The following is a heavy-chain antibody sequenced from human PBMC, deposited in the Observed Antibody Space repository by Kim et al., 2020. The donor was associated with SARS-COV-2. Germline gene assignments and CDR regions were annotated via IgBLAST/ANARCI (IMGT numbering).Heavy chain of an antibody. CDR3: ARDTSLYYYDSSGYYPTSAFDI. Sequence: SVKVSCKASGGTFSSYAISWVRQAPGQGLEWMGGIIPIFGTANYAQKFQGRVTITADESTSTAYMELSSLRSEDTAVYYCARDTSLYYYDSSGYYPTSAFDIWGQGTMVTVSS. CDR2: IIPIFGTA. D-gene: IGHD3-22*01. J-gene: IGHJ3*02. CDR1: GGTFSSYA. V-gene: IGHV1-69*13.